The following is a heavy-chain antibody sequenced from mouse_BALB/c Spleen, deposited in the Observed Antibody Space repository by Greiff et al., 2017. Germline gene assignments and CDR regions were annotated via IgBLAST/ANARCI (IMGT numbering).Heavy chain of an antibody. Sequence: VQLQQSGAELVRPGTSVKLSCKAPGYAFTNYWLGWVKQRPGHGLEWIGDIYPGSGNTYYNEKFKGKATLTADKSSSTAYMLRSSLTSEDSAVYFCAFLMTDYAMDYWGQGTSVTVSS. D-gene: IGHD2-13*01. J-gene: IGHJ4*01. V-gene: IGHV1-63*02. CDR1: GYAFTNYW. CDR3: AFLMTDYAMDY. CDR2: IYPGSGNT.